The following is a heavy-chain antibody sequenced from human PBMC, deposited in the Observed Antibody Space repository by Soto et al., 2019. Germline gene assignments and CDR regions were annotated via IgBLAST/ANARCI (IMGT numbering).Heavy chain of an antibody. D-gene: IGHD2-21*02. J-gene: IGHJ4*02. CDR3: VKDGVVTAIQGDFDY. V-gene: IGHV3-64D*08. CDR2: ISSNGGST. CDR1: GFTFSSYA. Sequence: EVQLVESGGGLVQPGGSLRLSCSASGFTFSSYAMHWVRQAPGKGLEYVSAISSNGGSTYYADSVKGRFTISRDNSKNTLYLQMSSLRAEDTAVYYCVKDGVVTAIQGDFDYWGQGTLVTVSS.